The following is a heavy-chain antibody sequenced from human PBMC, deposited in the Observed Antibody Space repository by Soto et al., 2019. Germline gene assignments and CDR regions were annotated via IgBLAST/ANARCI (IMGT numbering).Heavy chain of an antibody. CDR3: ARDSRDQNYYDSSGYYYYYGMDV. CDR1: GYAITGYY. V-gene: IGHV1-2*04. Sequence: ASVKVSWKASGYAITGYYMHWVRQAPRQGLEWMGWINPNSGGTNYAQKFQGWVTMTRDTSISTAYMELSRLRSDDTAVYYCARDSRDQNYYDSSGYYYYYGMDVWGQGTTVTVSS. D-gene: IGHD3-22*01. J-gene: IGHJ6*02. CDR2: INPNSGGT.